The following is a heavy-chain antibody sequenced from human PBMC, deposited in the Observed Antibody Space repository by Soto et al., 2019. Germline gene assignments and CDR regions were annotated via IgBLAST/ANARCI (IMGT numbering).Heavy chain of an antibody. J-gene: IGHJ6*02. D-gene: IGHD6-13*01. Sequence: GASVKVSCKASGYTFTGYYMHWVRQAPGQGLEWMGWINPNSGGTNYAQKFQGWVTMTRDTSISTAYMELSRLRSDDTAVYYCARDRVAAAGDYYHYYGMDVWGQGTTVTVSS. CDR3: ARDRVAAAGDYYHYYGMDV. CDR2: INPNSGGT. CDR1: GYTFTGYY. V-gene: IGHV1-2*04.